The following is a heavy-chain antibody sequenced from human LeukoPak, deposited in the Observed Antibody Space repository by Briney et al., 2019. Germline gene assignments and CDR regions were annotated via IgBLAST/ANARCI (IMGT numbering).Heavy chain of an antibody. J-gene: IGHJ4*02. CDR3: ARLHYDVLTGPFDY. D-gene: IGHD3-9*01. CDR1: GFTFSTYA. Sequence: GGSLRLSCAASGFTFSTYAMHWVRQAPGKGLEWVAAIWSDGSNKYYADSVKGRFTISRDNSKNTLYLQMNSLRAEDTAVYYCARLHYDVLTGPFDYWGQGTLVTVSS. V-gene: IGHV3-33*01. CDR2: IWSDGSNK.